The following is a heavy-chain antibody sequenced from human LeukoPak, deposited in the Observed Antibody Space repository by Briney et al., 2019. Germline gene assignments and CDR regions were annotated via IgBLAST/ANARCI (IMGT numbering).Heavy chain of an antibody. J-gene: IGHJ4*02. CDR2: IYYSGST. D-gene: IGHD4-23*01. CDR1: GGSISSYY. CDR3: ARSNDYGGNEAFDY. Sequence: SETLSLTCTVSGGSISSYYWSWIRQPPGKGLEWIGYIYYSGSTNHNPSLKSRVTISVDASKNQFSLKLSSVTAADTAVYYCARSNDYGGNEAFDYWGQGTLVTVSS. V-gene: IGHV4-59*01.